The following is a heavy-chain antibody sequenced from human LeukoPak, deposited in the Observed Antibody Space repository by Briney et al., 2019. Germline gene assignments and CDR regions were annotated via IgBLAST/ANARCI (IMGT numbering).Heavy chain of an antibody. Sequence: PGGSLRLSCAASGFTFSSYSMNWVRQAPGKGLEWVSSISSSSSYIYYADSVKGRFTISRDNAKNSLYLQMNSLRAEDTAVYYCARVFSGELTNDYWGQGTLVTVSS. CDR2: ISSSSSYI. CDR3: ARVFSGELTNDY. J-gene: IGHJ4*02. V-gene: IGHV3-21*01. D-gene: IGHD1-26*01. CDR1: GFTFSSYS.